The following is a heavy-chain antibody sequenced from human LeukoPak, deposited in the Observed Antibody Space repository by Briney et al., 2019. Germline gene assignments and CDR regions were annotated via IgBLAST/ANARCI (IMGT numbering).Heavy chain of an antibody. Sequence: SETLSLTCAVYGGPFSGYYWGCIRQSPGKGLEWIGSKYYSGSTYYNPSLKSRVTISVDTSKNQFSLNLSSVTAADTAVYYCARHRRDQQLELFDYWGQGTLVTVSS. CDR2: KYYSGST. CDR1: GGPFSGYY. V-gene: IGHV4-39*01. D-gene: IGHD6-13*01. J-gene: IGHJ4*02. CDR3: ARHRRDQQLELFDY.